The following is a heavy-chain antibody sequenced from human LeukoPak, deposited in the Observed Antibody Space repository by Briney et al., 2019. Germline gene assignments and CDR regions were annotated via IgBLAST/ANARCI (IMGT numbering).Heavy chain of an antibody. D-gene: IGHD1-26*01. CDR1: GFTFSRHW. CDR2: IVRDGSQK. V-gene: IGHV3-7*03. J-gene: IGHJ4*02. CDR3: ARNEKWGRDL. Sequence: PGGSLRLSCAASGFTFSRHWMSWVRQAPGKGLEWVANIVRDGSQKYYVDSVKGRFTISRDNGKNSLYLQMNSLRAEDTAVYYCARNEKWGRDLWGQGTLVTVSS.